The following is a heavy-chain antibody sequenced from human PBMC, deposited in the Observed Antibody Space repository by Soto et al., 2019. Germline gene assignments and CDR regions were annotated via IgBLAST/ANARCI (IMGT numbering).Heavy chain of an antibody. V-gene: IGHV1-8*01. J-gene: IGHJ5*02. CDR3: ARGNWFDP. CDR2: VNPDSGKT. Sequence: QVQLVQSGAEVKKPGASVKVSCKASGYTFITYDINWVRQATGQGLEWVGWVNPDSGKTDYARKFXGXVXXTRNTSISTVYMELSVLRSEDTAVYYCARGNWFDPWGQGTLVTVSS. CDR1: GYTFITYD.